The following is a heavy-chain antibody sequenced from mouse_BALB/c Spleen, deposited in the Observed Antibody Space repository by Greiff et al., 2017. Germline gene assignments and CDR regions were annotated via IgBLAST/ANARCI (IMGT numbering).Heavy chain of an antibody. J-gene: IGHJ4*01. CDR3: AQRLRWNYAMDY. CDR2: ILPGSGST. D-gene: IGHD2-4*01. Sequence: VKLLESGAELMKPGASVKISCKASGYTFSSYWIQWVKQRPGHGLEWIGEILPGSGSTNYNEKFKGKATFTAETSSNTAYMQLSSLTSEDSAVYYCAQRLRWNYAMDYWGQGTSVTVSS. V-gene: IGHV1-9*01. CDR1: GYTFSSYW.